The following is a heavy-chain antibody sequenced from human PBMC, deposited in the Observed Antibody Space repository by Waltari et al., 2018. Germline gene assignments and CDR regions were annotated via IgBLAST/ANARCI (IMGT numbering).Heavy chain of an antibody. CDR3: ELLGL. Sequence: EVQLLESGGGLVQPGGSLRLYCAASGFTFRSYAMSWVRQAPGTGLEWVSAISGSGVSTYSADSVKGRFTISRDNSKNTLYLQMNSLRAEDTAVYYCELLGLWGQGTLVTVSS. CDR1: GFTFRSYA. D-gene: IGHD1-26*01. CDR2: ISGSGVST. V-gene: IGHV3-23*01. J-gene: IGHJ4*02.